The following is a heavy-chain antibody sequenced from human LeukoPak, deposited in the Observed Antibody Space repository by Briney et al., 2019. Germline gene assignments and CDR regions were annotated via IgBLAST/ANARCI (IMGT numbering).Heavy chain of an antibody. CDR1: GGSISSYY. Sequence: SETLSLTCTVSGGSISSYYWSWIRQPPGKGLEWIGYIYYSGSTNYNPSLKSRVTISVDTSKNQFSLKLSSVTAADTAVYYCARSPNRLLYYMDVWGKGTTVTVSS. V-gene: IGHV4-59*01. CDR2: IYYSGST. CDR3: ARSPNRLLYYMDV. J-gene: IGHJ6*03. D-gene: IGHD2-15*01.